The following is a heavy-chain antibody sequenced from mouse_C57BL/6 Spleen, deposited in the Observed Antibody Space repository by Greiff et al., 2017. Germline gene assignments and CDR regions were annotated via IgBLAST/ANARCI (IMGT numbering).Heavy chain of an antibody. J-gene: IGHJ4*01. V-gene: IGHV1-26*01. CDR3: ARKGYYGMDY. D-gene: IGHD1-1*01. Sequence: EVQLQQSGPELVKPGASVKISCKASGYTFTDYYMNWVKQSPGKSLEWIGDINPNNDGTSYNQKFKGKATLTVDKSSSTAYMELRSLTSEDSAVYYWARKGYYGMDYWGQGTSVTVSS. CDR1: GYTFTDYY. CDR2: INPNNDGT.